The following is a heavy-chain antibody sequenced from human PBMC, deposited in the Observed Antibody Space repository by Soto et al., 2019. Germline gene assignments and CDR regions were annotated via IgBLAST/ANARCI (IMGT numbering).Heavy chain of an antibody. V-gene: IGHV3-7*03. J-gene: IGHJ3*02. CDR1: GFTFSSYW. Sequence: GGSLRLSCAASGFTFSSYWMSWVRQAPGKGLEWVANIKQDGSEKYYVDSVKGRFTISRDNAKNSLYLQMNSLRAEDTAVYYCARARIAAAGLDAFDIWGQGTMVTVSS. CDR3: ARARIAAAGLDAFDI. D-gene: IGHD6-13*01. CDR2: IKQDGSEK.